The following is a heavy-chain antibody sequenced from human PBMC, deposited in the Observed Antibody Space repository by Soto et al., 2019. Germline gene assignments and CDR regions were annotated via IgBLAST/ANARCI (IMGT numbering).Heavy chain of an antibody. CDR1: GYTFGSYW. D-gene: IGHD6-6*01. Sequence: GESLKISCKGSGYTFGSYWIAWVRQMPGKGLEWMGIIYPDDSDTRYSPSFQGQVTISGDKSISTAYLQWSSLKASDTAIYYCARNKIGGIGGRPAGLYMDVWGKGTTVTVSS. V-gene: IGHV5-51*01. CDR3: ARNKIGGIGGRPAGLYMDV. CDR2: IYPDDSDT. J-gene: IGHJ6*03.